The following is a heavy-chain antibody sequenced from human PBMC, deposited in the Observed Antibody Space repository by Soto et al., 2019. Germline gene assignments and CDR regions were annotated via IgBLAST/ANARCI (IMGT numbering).Heavy chain of an antibody. CDR3: ARGFGGTTEPDAFDI. J-gene: IGHJ3*02. D-gene: IGHD3-10*01. Sequence: SETLSLTCTVSGGSISSYYWSWIRQPPGKGLEWIGYIYYSGSTNYNPSLKSRVTISVDTSKNQFSLKLSSVTAADTTVYYCARGFGGTTEPDAFDIWGQGTMVTVSS. CDR1: GGSISSYY. CDR2: IYYSGST. V-gene: IGHV4-59*01.